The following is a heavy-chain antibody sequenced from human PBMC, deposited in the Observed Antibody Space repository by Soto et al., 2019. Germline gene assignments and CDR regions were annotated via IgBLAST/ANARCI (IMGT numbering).Heavy chain of an antibody. CDR2: SSNSGSFT. D-gene: IGHD1-1*01. CDR1: GFSSSDYY. CDR3: VRSGDNYNLLDY. J-gene: IGHJ4*02. Sequence: PVGSLRLSCAASGFSSSDYYMSWIRQAPGKGLEWIGYSSNSGSFTRYADSVKGRFSISRDNAKNSLFLQINSLRGEDTAIYYCVRSGDNYNLLDYWGQGTPVTVSS. V-gene: IGHV3-11*06.